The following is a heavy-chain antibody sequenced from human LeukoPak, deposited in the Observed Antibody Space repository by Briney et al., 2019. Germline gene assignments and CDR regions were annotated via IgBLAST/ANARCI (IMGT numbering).Heavy chain of an antibody. V-gene: IGHV3-23*01. Sequence: HPGGSLRLSCAGTGFAFNMFAIDWVRQAPGKGLEWVSGLSRGGSTTNYADSVKGRFTISRDKSQNSVFLQLNSLRLEDTAVYYCARQQRIRHCSEGVCTEGYYFDYWGQGTLVTVSS. CDR2: LSRGGSTT. CDR3: ARQQRIRHCSEGVCTEGYYFDY. J-gene: IGHJ4*02. D-gene: IGHD2-15*01. CDR1: GFAFNMFA.